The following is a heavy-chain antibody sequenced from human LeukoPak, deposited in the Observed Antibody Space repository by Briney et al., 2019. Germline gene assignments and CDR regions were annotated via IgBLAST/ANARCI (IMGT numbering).Heavy chain of an antibody. CDR1: GGSISSGSYY. J-gene: IGHJ4*02. Sequence: KPSQTLSLTCTVSGGSISSGSYYWSWIRQAPGKGLEWVSYISSSGSTIYYADSVKGRFTISRDNAKNSLYLQMNSLRAEDTAVYYCARDNGWELFKYYFDYWGQGTLVTVSS. CDR2: ISSSGSTI. D-gene: IGHD1-26*01. CDR3: ARDNGWELFKYYFDY. V-gene: IGHV3-11*01.